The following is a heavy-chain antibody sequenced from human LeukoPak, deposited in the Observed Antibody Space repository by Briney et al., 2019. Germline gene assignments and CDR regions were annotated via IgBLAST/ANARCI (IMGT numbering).Heavy chain of an antibody. V-gene: IGHV3-21*01. CDR3: AREDYYDSSGYLEQGYFDY. CDR2: ISSSSSYI. D-gene: IGHD3-22*01. CDR1: GFTFSSYA. J-gene: IGHJ4*02. Sequence: KPGGSLRLSCAASGFTFSSYAMSWVRQAPGEGLEWVSSISSSSSYIYYADSVKGRFTISRDNAKNSLYLQMNSLRAEDTAVYYCAREDYYDSSGYLEQGYFDYWGQGTLVTVSS.